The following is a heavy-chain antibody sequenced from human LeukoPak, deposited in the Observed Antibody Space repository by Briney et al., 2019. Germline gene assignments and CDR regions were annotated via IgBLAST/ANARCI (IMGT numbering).Heavy chain of an antibody. CDR2: FDPEDGET. D-gene: IGHD6-13*01. V-gene: IGHV1-24*01. Sequence: GASVKVSCKVSGHTLTELSMHWVRQAPGKGLEWMGGFDPEDGETIYAQKFQGRVTMTEDTSTDTAYMELSSLRSEDTAVYYCATDRGIAATNALDYWGQGTLVTVSS. CDR3: ATDRGIAATNALDY. J-gene: IGHJ4*02. CDR1: GHTLTELS.